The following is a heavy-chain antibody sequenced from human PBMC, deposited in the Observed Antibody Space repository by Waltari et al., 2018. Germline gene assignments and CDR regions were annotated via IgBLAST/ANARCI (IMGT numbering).Heavy chain of an antibody. CDR3: SRQVLGYCTSAACRRLES. CDR1: GYAVNSGLY. J-gene: IGHJ4*02. D-gene: IGHD2-2*03. Sequence: QVQLQESGPGLVKSSETLSLTCDVSGYAVNSGLYWGWTRQAPGKGLEWVATIYHDGTTFYNPSLKSRLSVSMDTSKNQISLTLKSVTASDTAVYYCSRQVLGYCTSAACRRLESWGQGTLVTVSS. CDR2: IYHDGTT. V-gene: IGHV4-38-2*01.